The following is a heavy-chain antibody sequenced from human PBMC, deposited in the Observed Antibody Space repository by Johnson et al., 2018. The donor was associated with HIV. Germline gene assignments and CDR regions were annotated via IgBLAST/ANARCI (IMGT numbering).Heavy chain of an antibody. V-gene: IGHV3-30*03. CDR2: ISNDETTK. J-gene: IGHJ3*02. D-gene: IGHD1-26*01. CDR3: ARWSTEGSDAFDI. CDR1: GFTFSRCG. Sequence: QVQLVESGGGVVQPGTSLRLSCAASGFTFSRCGMHWVRQAPGKGLEWAAVISNDETTKAYADSVKGRFTISRDNSKNTLYLQMNSLRAEDTASYYCARWSTEGSDAFDIWGQGTMVTVSS.